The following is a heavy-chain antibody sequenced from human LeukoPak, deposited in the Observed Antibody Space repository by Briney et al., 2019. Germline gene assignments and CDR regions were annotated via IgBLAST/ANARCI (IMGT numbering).Heavy chain of an antibody. CDR3: VKEEFCSGGSCYPDY. J-gene: IGHJ4*02. D-gene: IGHD2-15*01. CDR1: GFTFSSYG. CDR2: IRYDGSNK. V-gene: IGHV3-30*02. Sequence: PGGSLRLSCAASGFTFSSYGMHWVRQAPGKGLEWVAFIRYDGSNKYYADSVKGRFTISRDNSKNTLYLQMNSLRAEDTAVYYCVKEEFCSGGSCYPDYWGQGTLVTVSS.